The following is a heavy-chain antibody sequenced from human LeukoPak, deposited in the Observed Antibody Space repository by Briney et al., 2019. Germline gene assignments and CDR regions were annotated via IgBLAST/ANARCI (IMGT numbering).Heavy chain of an antibody. V-gene: IGHV3-74*01. J-gene: IGHJ4*02. CDR2: ILNDGGST. CDR1: GFTFNTYW. Sequence: GGSLRLSCAASGFTFNTYWMHWVRQAPGEGPVWVAHILNDGGSTSYADSVKGRFIISRDNAKNTLSLQMNSLRAEDTAVYYCVRHNYGYDYWGQGTPVTVPS. D-gene: IGHD5-18*01. CDR3: VRHNYGYDY.